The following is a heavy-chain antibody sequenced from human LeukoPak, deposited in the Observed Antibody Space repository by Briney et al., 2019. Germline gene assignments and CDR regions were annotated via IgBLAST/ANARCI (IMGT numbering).Heavy chain of an antibody. CDR2: TYYRSKLYN. CDR3: AREMGIAVAGVFDY. CDR1: GDSVSSNSAA. D-gene: IGHD6-19*01. Sequence: SQTLSLTCAISGDSVSSNSAAWNWLRQSPSRGLEWLGRTYYRSKLYNDYAVSVKSRITINPDTSKNQFSLQLNSVTPEDTAVYYCAREMGIAVAGVFDYWGQGTLVTVSS. J-gene: IGHJ4*02. V-gene: IGHV6-1*01.